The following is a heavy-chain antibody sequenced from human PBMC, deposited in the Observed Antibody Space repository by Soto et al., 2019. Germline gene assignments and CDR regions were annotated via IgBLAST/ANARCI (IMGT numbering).Heavy chain of an antibody. V-gene: IGHV3-23*01. J-gene: IGHJ5*02. CDR3: AKNRGRSSWRNSFGP. Sequence: EVQLSESGGGLVQPGGSLRLSCAASGFSFSTYAMNWVRQAPGRGLDGVSVFSGSGGSTYSAGSVKGRFTNSRGNSKNTVEPQINSPEGEDTAVYFRAKNRGRSSWRNSFGPLGQGTLVTVSS. CDR2: FSGSGGST. CDR1: GFSFSTYA. D-gene: IGHD3-10*01.